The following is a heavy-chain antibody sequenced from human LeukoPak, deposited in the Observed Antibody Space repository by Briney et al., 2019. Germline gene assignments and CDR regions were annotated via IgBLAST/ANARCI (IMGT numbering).Heavy chain of an antibody. Sequence: GSLRLSCAASGFTFSSYGMHWVRRAPGKGLEWVAVISYDGSNKYYAASVKGRFTISRDNSKNTLYLQMNSLRAEDTAVYYCAKDYRSLPRPGYYYYGMDVWGQGTTVTVSS. CDR1: GFTFSSYG. J-gene: IGHJ6*02. D-gene: IGHD1-26*01. CDR3: AKDYRSLPRPGYYYYGMDV. V-gene: IGHV3-30*18. CDR2: ISYDGSNK.